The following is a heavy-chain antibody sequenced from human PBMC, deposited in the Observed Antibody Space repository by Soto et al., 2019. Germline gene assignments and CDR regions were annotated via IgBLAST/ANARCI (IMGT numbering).Heavy chain of an antibody. CDR3: ARIANRRGYSYVADY. CDR2: INSDGSST. Sequence: EVQLVESGGGLVQPGGSLRLPCAASGFTFSSYWMHWVRQAPGKGLVWVSRINSDGSSTSYADSVKGRFTISRDNAKNTLYLQMNSLRAEDTAVYYCARIANRRGYSYVADYWGQGTLVTVSS. CDR1: GFTFSSYW. V-gene: IGHV3-74*01. D-gene: IGHD5-18*01. J-gene: IGHJ4*02.